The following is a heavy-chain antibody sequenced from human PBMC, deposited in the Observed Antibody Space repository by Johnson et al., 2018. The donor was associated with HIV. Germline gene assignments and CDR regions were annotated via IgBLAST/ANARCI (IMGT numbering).Heavy chain of an antibody. V-gene: IGHV3-30*02. D-gene: IGHD5-18*01. Sequence: QVQLVESGGGVVQPGGSLRLSCAASGFTFSSYGMHWVRQAPGKGLEWVAFIRYDGRNKYYADSVKGRFTISRDNSKNTLYLQMNSLRAEDTAVYYCAKGGGQLWFYIAFDIWGQGTMVTVSS. CDR1: GFTFSSYG. J-gene: IGHJ3*02. CDR2: IRYDGRNK. CDR3: AKGGGQLWFYIAFDI.